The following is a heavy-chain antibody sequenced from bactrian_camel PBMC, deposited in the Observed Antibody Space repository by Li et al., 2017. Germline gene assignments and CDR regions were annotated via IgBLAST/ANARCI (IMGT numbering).Heavy chain of an antibody. Sequence: HVQLVESGGGSVQAGGSLRLSCAASGYTYNRNCMAWFRQAPGKEREGVTRIATGSGNTYYADSVKGRFTISIDNHKNTLYQQMNDLKPEDTAIYYCAAGFRGFPWLGPNDYKYWGQGTQVTVS. CDR2: IATGSGNT. V-gene: IGHV3S1*01. D-gene: IGHD3*01. CDR3: AAGFRGFPWLGPNDYKY. CDR1: GYTYNRNC. J-gene: IGHJ4*01.